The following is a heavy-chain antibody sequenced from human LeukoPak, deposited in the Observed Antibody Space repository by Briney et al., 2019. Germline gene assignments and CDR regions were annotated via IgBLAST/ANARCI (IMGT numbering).Heavy chain of an antibody. J-gene: IGHJ4*02. CDR3: AREDSGIYYVDY. CDR2: ISSSSSYI. Sequence: PGGSLRLSCAASGFTVSSNYMSWVRQAPGKGLEWVSSISSSSSYIYYADSVKGRFTISRDNAKNSLYLQMNSLRAEDTAVYYCAREDSGIYYVDYWGQGTLVTVSS. V-gene: IGHV3-21*01. CDR1: GFTVSSNY. D-gene: IGHD1-26*01.